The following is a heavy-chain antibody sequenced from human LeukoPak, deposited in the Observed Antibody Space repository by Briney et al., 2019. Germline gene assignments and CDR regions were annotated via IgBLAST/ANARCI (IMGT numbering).Heavy chain of an antibody. D-gene: IGHD3-10*01. Sequence: GGSLRLSCAASGFTVTSNYMSWVRQAPGKGLEWVSVIYSGGSAYYADSVKGRFTISRDSSKNTLYLQMNSLRAEDTAVYYCARNDYGSGSYITLFDYWGQGTLVTVSS. J-gene: IGHJ4*02. V-gene: IGHV3-66*01. CDR1: GFTVTSNY. CDR3: ARNDYGSGSYITLFDY. CDR2: IYSGGSA.